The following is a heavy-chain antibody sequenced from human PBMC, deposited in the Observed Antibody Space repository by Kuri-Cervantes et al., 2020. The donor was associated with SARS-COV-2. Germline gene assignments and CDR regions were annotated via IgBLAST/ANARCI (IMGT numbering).Heavy chain of an antibody. Sequence: SETLSLTCALSDASFSIYYWSWVRQPPGRGLEWIADINQSGSTNYNPSLKSRLTISVDTSKNQFFLKMTSMTAADAAMYYCARGPGRVSGSRPRLRDSFDLWGQGTMVTVSS. CDR1: DASFSIYY. CDR2: INQSGST. D-gene: IGHD1-26*01. J-gene: IGHJ3*01. CDR3: ARGPGRVSGSRPRLRDSFDL. V-gene: IGHV4-34*01.